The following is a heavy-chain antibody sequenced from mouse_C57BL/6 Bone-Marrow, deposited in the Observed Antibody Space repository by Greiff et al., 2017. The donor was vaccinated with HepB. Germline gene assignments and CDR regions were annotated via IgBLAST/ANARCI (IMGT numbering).Heavy chain of an antibody. D-gene: IGHD1-1*01. Sequence: QVQLQQSGTELVKPGASVKLSCKASGYTFTSYWMHWVKQRPGQGLEWIGNINPSNGGTNYNEKFKSKATLTVDKSSSTAYMQLSSLTSEDSAVYYCENGGSSRYYFDYWGQGTTLTVSA. CDR2: INPSNGGT. CDR3: ENGGSSRYYFDY. V-gene: IGHV1-53*01. CDR1: GYTFTSYW. J-gene: IGHJ2*01.